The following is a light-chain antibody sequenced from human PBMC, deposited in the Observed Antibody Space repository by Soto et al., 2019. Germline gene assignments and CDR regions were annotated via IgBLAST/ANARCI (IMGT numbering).Light chain of an antibody. Sequence: EIVLTQSPGTLSLSPGERATLSCRASQSVSRSHLAWYQQKPGQAPRLLIYGASSRATGIADRFSGRGSGTDXXLXIXRLXXXXFAVYYCQQYGNSPPYSFGQGTKLEIK. CDR2: GAS. J-gene: IGKJ2*03. CDR3: QQYGNSPPYS. V-gene: IGKV3-20*01. CDR1: QSVSRSH.